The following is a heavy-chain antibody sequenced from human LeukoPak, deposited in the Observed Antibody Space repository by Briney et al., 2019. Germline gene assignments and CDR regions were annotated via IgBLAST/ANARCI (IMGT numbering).Heavy chain of an antibody. CDR3: ARLIAAAGVNWFDP. J-gene: IGHJ5*02. CDR1: GYTFTSYG. V-gene: IGHV1-18*01. CDR2: ISAYNGNT. Sequence: ASVEVSCKASGYTFTSYGISWVRQAPGQGLEWMGWISAYNGNTNYAQKLQGRVTMTTDTSTSTAYMELRSLRSDDTAVYYCARLIAAAGVNWFDPWGQGTLVTVSS. D-gene: IGHD6-13*01.